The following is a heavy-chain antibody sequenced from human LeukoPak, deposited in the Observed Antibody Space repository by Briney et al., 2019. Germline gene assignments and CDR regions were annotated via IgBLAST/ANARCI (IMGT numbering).Heavy chain of an antibody. CDR2: ISAYNGNT. Sequence: GASVKVSCKASGYTFTSYGISWVRQAPGQGLEWMGWISAYNGNTNYAQKLQGRVTMTTDTSTSTDYMELRSLRSDDTAVYYCASGFSSSPDDAFDIWGQGTMVTVSS. CDR1: GYTFTSYG. V-gene: IGHV1-18*01. D-gene: IGHD6-13*01. J-gene: IGHJ3*02. CDR3: ASGFSSSPDDAFDI.